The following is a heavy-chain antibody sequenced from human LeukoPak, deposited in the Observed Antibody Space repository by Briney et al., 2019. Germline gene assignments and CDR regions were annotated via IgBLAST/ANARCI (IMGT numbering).Heavy chain of an antibody. D-gene: IGHD3-10*01. CDR1: GFTFSSYA. J-gene: IGHJ4*02. CDR3: AKDRELWFGEFLFDY. V-gene: IGHV3-9*01. CDR2: ISWNSGSI. Sequence: GGSLRLSCAASGFTFSSYAMHWVRQAPGKGLEWVSGISWNSGSIGYADSVKGRFTISRDNAKNSLYLQMNSLRAGDTALYYCAKDRELWFGEFLFDYWGQGTLVTVSS.